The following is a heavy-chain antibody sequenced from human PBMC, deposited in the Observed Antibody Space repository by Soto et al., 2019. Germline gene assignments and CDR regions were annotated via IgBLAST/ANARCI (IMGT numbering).Heavy chain of an antibody. D-gene: IGHD1-26*01. Sequence: QVQLVQSGAEVKKPGSSVKVSCKASGGTFSSYAISWVRQAPGQGLEWMGGIIPIFGTANYAQKFQGRVTITADESTSTAYMELSSLRSEVTAVYYCAREGVGATPYYYYRMDVWGQGTTVTVSS. V-gene: IGHV1-69*01. CDR1: GGTFSSYA. CDR2: IIPIFGTA. J-gene: IGHJ6*02. CDR3: AREGVGATPYYYYRMDV.